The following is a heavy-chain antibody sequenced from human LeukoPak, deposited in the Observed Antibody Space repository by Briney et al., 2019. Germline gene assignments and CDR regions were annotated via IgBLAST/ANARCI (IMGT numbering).Heavy chain of an antibody. J-gene: IGHJ4*02. CDR2: IYYSGST. CDR1: GGFISSYY. D-gene: IGHD3-22*01. V-gene: IGHV4-59*08. CDR3: ARRSVGSGYYYFDY. Sequence: PSETLCLTCTVSGGFISSYYWSWIRQPPGKGLEWIGYIYYSGSTNYNPALKSRVTISVDTSKNQYSLKLSSVTAADTAVYYCARRSVGSGYYYFDYWGQGTLVTVSS.